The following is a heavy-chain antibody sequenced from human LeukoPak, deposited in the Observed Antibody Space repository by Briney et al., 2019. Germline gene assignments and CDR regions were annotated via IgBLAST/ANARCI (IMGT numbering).Heavy chain of an antibody. J-gene: IGHJ4*02. CDR2: IKQDGSEK. CDR1: GFTFSSYW. CDR3: ARTLWSGYYFDY. V-gene: IGHV3-7*01. Sequence: GGSLRLSCXAXGFTFSSYWMSWVRQAPGKGLEWVANIKQDGSEKYYVDSVKGRFTISRDNAKNSLYLQMNSLRAEDTAVYYCARTLWSGYYFDYWGQGTLVTVSS. D-gene: IGHD3-3*01.